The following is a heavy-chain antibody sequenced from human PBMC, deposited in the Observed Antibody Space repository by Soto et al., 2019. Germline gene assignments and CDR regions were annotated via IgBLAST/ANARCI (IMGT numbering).Heavy chain of an antibody. CDR1: GLTVSHNY. CDR2: LYTEGTT. J-gene: IGHJ6*02. D-gene: IGHD3-16*01. V-gene: IGHV3-53*01. Sequence: EVQLVESGGGLIQPGGSLRLSCVASGLTVSHNYMAWVRQAPEMGLEWVSILYTEGTTYYADSVKGRFTISRDSSKNTLFLQMDSLRAADTAVYYCVRPLPSGENYGMDVWGQGTTVTVSS. CDR3: VRPLPSGENYGMDV.